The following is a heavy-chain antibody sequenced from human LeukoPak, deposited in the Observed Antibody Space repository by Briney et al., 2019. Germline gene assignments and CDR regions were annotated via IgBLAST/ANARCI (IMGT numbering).Heavy chain of an antibody. CDR3: ARTRSYCSGGSCLYY. Sequence: PGGSLRLSCAASGFTFSSYSMNWVRQAPGKGLEWVSSISSSSSYIYYADSVRGRFTISRDNAKNSLYLQMNSLGAEDTAVYYCARTRSYCSGGSCLYYWGQGTLVTVSS. J-gene: IGHJ4*02. CDR2: ISSSSSYI. D-gene: IGHD2-15*01. CDR1: GFTFSSYS. V-gene: IGHV3-21*01.